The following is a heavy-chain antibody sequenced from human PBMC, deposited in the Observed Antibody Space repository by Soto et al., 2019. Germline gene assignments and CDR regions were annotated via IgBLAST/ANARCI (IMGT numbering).Heavy chain of an antibody. CDR1: GFTFSSYS. Sequence: EVQLVESGGGLVKHGGSLRLSCAASGFTFSSYSMNWVRQAPGKGLEWVSSISSSSSYIYYADSVKGRFTISRDNAKNSLYLQMNSLRAEDTAVSYCARVVGAEAGTSISFDYWGQGTLVTVSS. J-gene: IGHJ4*02. D-gene: IGHD6-13*01. CDR2: ISSSSSYI. V-gene: IGHV3-21*01. CDR3: ARVVGAEAGTSISFDY.